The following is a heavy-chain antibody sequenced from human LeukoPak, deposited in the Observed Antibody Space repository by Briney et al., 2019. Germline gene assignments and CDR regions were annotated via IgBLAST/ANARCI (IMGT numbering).Heavy chain of an antibody. Sequence: ASVKVSGKASEGTVISYAISWGRQARGQGLEGMGRIIPIVGIANYAQKFQGRATITADKSTSTAYMELSSLRSEDTAVYYCARDKVVVPAAIGGTYGMDVWGQGTTVTVSS. V-gene: IGHV1-69*04. CDR1: EGTVISYA. D-gene: IGHD2-2*01. CDR3: ARDKVVVPAAIGGTYGMDV. CDR2: IIPIVGIA. J-gene: IGHJ6*02.